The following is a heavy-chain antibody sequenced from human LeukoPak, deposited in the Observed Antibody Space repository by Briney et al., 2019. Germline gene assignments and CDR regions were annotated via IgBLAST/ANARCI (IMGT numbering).Heavy chain of an antibody. CDR2: ISSSGSTI. Sequence: GGSLRLSCAASGFTFSDYYMSWIRQAPGKGLEWVSYISSSGSTIYYADSVKGRFTISRDNAKNSLYLQMNSLRAEDTAVYFCVRDHRLDGYYDFFTEYWGQGTLVTVSS. CDR1: GFTFSDYY. D-gene: IGHD5-18*01. CDR3: VRDHRLDGYYDFFTEY. V-gene: IGHV3-11*01. J-gene: IGHJ4*02.